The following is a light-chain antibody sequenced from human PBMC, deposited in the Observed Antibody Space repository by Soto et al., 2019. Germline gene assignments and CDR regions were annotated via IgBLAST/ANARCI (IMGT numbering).Light chain of an antibody. CDR3: QRYDISPFP. CDR2: GAS. Sequence: EIVLTHSPGTLSLSPGERATLSCRASQSVSSTYLAWYQQKPGQAPRLLIYGASSRATGIPDRFSGSGSGTDFTLTISRLEPEDFAVYYCQRYDISPFPFGQGTKLEIK. J-gene: IGKJ2*01. CDR1: QSVSSTY. V-gene: IGKV3-20*01.